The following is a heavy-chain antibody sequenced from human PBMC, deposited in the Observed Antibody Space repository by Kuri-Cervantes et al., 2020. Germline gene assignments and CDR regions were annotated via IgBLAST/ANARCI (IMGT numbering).Heavy chain of an antibody. J-gene: IGHJ4*02. D-gene: IGHD3-10*01. CDR3: ARDEGSGSHYKVLLY. Sequence: SETLSLTCTVSGGSISSSSYYWGWIRQPPGKGLEWIGSIYYSGSTYYNPSLKSRVTISVDTSKNQFSLKLSSVTAADTAVYSCARDEGSGSHYKVLLYWGQGTLVTVSS. CDR1: GGSISSSSYY. V-gene: IGHV4-39*02. CDR2: IYYSGST.